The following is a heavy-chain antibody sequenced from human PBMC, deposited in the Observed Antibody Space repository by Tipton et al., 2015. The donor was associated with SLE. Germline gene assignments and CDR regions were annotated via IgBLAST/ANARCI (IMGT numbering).Heavy chain of an antibody. J-gene: IGHJ3*02. CDR1: GFTFSSYW. CDR3: AREHSSGDAFDI. V-gene: IGHV3-74*01. Sequence: GSLRLSCAASGFTFSSYWMHWVRQAPGKGLVWVSRINSDGSSTSYADSVKGRFTTSRDNAKNTLYLQMNSLRAEDTAVYYCAREHSSGDAFDIWGQGTMVTVSS. D-gene: IGHD6-19*01. CDR2: INSDGSST.